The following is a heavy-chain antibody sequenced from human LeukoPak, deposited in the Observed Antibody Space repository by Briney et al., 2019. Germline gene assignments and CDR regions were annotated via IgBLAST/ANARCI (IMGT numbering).Heavy chain of an antibody. J-gene: IGHJ4*02. CDR3: ARESYCSGGSCSAFDY. V-gene: IGHV3-23*01. Sequence: PGGSLRLSCAASGFSFSNYAMSWVRQAPGKGLEWVSLIIASSGATFYADSVKGRFTISRDNSKNTLYMQMNSLRAEDTAVNYCARESYCSGGSCSAFDYWGQGTLVTVSS. CDR1: GFSFSNYA. D-gene: IGHD2-15*01. CDR2: IIASSGAT.